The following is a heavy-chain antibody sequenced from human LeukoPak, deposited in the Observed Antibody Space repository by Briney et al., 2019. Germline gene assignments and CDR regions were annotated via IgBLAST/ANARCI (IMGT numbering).Heavy chain of an antibody. Sequence: PGESLKISWKGSGYSFTSYWIGWVRQMPGKGLELMGSIYPGDSDTRYSPSFQGQVTISADKSISTAYLQWSSLKASDTAMYYCARRTTNSDSSGYYSPFDYWGQGTLVTVSS. CDR3: ARRTTNSDSSGYYSPFDY. CDR2: IYPGDSDT. V-gene: IGHV5-51*01. CDR1: GYSFTSYW. J-gene: IGHJ4*02. D-gene: IGHD3-22*01.